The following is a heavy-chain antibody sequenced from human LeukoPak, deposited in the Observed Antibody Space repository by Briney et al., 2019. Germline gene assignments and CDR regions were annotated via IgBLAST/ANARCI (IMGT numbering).Heavy chain of an antibody. Sequence: PGGSLRLSCAASGFTFSIYAMSWVRQAPGKGLEWVSAISGSGGSTYYADSVKGRFTISRDNSKNTLYLQMNSLRAEDTAVYYCAKDQREFWSGYLFRFDPWGQGTLVTVSS. D-gene: IGHD3-3*01. V-gene: IGHV3-23*01. J-gene: IGHJ5*02. CDR1: GFTFSIYA. CDR2: ISGSGGST. CDR3: AKDQREFWSGYLFRFDP.